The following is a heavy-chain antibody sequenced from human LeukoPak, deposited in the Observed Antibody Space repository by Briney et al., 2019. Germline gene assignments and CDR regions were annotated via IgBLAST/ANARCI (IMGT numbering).Heavy chain of an antibody. CDR3: AKAPLAYRTSGSYACGMDV. CDR1: GFTFSTYG. V-gene: IGHV3-30*18. Sequence: GRSLRLSCEASGFTFSTYGMHWVRQAPGEGLEWMAVISSDGSNYYYADSVRGRSTISRDNSKNTLYLQMNSLRVEDTAVYYCAKAPLAYRTSGSYACGMDVWGQGTTVAVSS. J-gene: IGHJ6*02. D-gene: IGHD3-10*01. CDR2: ISSDGSNY.